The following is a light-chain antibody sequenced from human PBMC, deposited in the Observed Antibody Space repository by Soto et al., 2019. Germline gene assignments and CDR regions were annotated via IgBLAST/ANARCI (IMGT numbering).Light chain of an antibody. CDR1: QSISNY. CDR2: SAS. V-gene: IGKV1-39*01. Sequence: DIQMTQSPSSLSASVGDRVTITCRASQSISNYLNWYQQKPGKAPKFLIYSASSLQSGVPSRFSGSGSGTDFTLTISSLQPEDFASYYCQQTYSRTFGQGTKVEIK. CDR3: QQTYSRT. J-gene: IGKJ1*01.